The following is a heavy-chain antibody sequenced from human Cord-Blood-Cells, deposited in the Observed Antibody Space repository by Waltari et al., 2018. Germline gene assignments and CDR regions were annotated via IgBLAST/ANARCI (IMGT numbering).Heavy chain of an antibody. CDR1: GWSFSGYY. D-gene: IGHD6-13*01. Sequence: QVQLQQWGAGLLKPSETLSLTCAVYGWSFSGYYWSWIRQPPGKGLEWIGEINHSGSTNYNPSLKSRVTISVDTSKNQFSLKLSSVTSADTAVYYCAGSGYSSSWYDTWGQGTLVTVSS. V-gene: IGHV4-34*01. CDR2: INHSGST. J-gene: IGHJ5*02. CDR3: AGSGYSSSWYDT.